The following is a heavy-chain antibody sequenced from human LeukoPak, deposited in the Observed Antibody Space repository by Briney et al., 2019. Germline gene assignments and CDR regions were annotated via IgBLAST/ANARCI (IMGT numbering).Heavy chain of an antibody. CDR1: GGSISSYY. CDR2: IYYSGST. Sequence: PSETLSLTCTVSGGSISSYYWSWIRQPPGKGLEWIGYIYYSGSTNYNPSLKSRVTISVDTSKNQFSLKLSSVTAADTAVYYCARVLQVRGVIIRCYYYMDVWGKGTTVTVSS. D-gene: IGHD3-10*01. J-gene: IGHJ6*03. V-gene: IGHV4-59*12. CDR3: ARVLQVRGVIIRCYYYMDV.